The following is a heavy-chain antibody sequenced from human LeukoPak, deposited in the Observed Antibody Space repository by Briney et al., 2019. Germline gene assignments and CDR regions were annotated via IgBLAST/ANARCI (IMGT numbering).Heavy chain of an antibody. CDR1: GGTFSSYA. Sequence: ASVKVSCKASGGTFSSYAISWVRQAPGQGLEWMGRIIPIFGIANYAQKFQGRVTITADKSTSTAYMELNSLRSEDTAVYYCARSIGYCSSTSCPFDYWGQGTLVTVSS. D-gene: IGHD2-2*01. J-gene: IGHJ4*02. CDR3: ARSIGYCSSTSCPFDY. CDR2: IIPIFGIA. V-gene: IGHV1-69*04.